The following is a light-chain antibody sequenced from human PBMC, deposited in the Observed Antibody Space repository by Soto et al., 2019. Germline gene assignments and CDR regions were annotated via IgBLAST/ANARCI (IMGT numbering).Light chain of an antibody. J-gene: IGLJ1*01. CDR2: SNN. CDR3: SSYTSRNTLDYV. Sequence: QSALTQPPSASGTPGQRVTISCSGSSSNIGSNTIHWYQQLPGTAPKLLIDSNNRRPSGVPDRFSGSMSGTSASLAISGLQSEDEADYYCSSYTSRNTLDYVFGTGTKVTVL. CDR1: SSNIGSNT. V-gene: IGLV1-44*01.